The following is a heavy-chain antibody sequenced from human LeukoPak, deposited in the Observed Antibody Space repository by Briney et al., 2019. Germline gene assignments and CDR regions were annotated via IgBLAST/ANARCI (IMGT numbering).Heavy chain of an antibody. V-gene: IGHV3-21*01. CDR3: ASTISARLLAVAFSI. J-gene: IGHJ3*02. Sequence: GGSLRLSCADSELTFSSYSMTWVRQAPGKGLEWVSSISSISTYIYYAESVKGRFTISRDNAKNLLYLQMNSLRAEDTAVYYCASTISARLLAVAFSIWGQGTMVTVSS. D-gene: IGHD6-19*01. CDR2: ISSISTYI. CDR1: ELTFSSYS.